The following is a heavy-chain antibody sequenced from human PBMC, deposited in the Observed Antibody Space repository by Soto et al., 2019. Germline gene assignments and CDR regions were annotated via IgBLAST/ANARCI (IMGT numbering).Heavy chain of an antibody. D-gene: IGHD2-21*02. CDR3: ARVGHTCGGDCYDWFDP. V-gene: IGHV3-48*02. CDR1: GFTFSSYS. CDR2: ISSSSSTI. Sequence: EVQLVESGGGLVQPGGSLRLSCAASGFTFSSYSMNWVRQAPGKGLEWVSYISSSSSTIYYADSVKGRFTISRDNAXNXXYLQMNSLRDEDTAVYYCARVGHTCGGDCYDWFDPWGQGTLVTVSS. J-gene: IGHJ5*02.